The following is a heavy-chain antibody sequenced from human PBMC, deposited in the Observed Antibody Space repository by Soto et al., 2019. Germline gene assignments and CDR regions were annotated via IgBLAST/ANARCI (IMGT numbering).Heavy chain of an antibody. D-gene: IGHD3-16*01. CDR1: GFLFSNAW. J-gene: IGHJ4*02. V-gene: IGHV3-15*01. CDR2: IKSQSDGGAT. Sequence: PGGSLRLSCAASGFLFSNAWMSWVRQGPGKGLERVARIKSQSDGGATEYAAAVKGRFTISRDDSNNAVYLQMDSLTADDTAVYYCVTDPIKLWPYDYWGQGTPVTVSS. CDR3: VTDPIKLWPYDY.